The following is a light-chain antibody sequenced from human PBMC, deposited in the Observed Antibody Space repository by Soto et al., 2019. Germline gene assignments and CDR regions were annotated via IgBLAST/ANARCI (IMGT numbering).Light chain of an antibody. V-gene: IGKV4-1*01. CDR3: QQYYSTPWT. J-gene: IGKJ1*01. Sequence: DIVMTQSPDSLAVSLGERATINCKSSQSVLYSSNNKNYLAWYQQKPGQPPKLPIYWASTRGSGVPDRFSGSGSGTEFTLTISSLQAEDVAVYYCQQYYSTPWTFGQGTKVEIK. CDR2: WAS. CDR1: QSVLYSSNNKNY.